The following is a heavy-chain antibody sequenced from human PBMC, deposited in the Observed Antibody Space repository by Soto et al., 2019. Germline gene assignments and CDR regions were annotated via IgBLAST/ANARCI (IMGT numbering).Heavy chain of an antibody. CDR1: GFTFSSYS. CDR3: ARVITFGGVIDYYFDY. D-gene: IGHD3-16*02. V-gene: IGHV3-21*01. CDR2: ISSSSSYI. J-gene: IGHJ4*02. Sequence: GGSLRLSCAASGFTFSSYSMNWVRQAPGKGLEWVSSISSSSSYIYYADSVKGRFTISRDNAKNSLYLQMNSLRAEDTAVYYCARVITFGGVIDYYFDYWGQGTLVTVSS.